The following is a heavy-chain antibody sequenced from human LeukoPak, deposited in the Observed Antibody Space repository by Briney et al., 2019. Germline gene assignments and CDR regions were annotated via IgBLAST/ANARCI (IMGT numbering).Heavy chain of an antibody. CDR1: GFTFGDYA. D-gene: IGHD3-10*01. Sequence: KAGGSLRLSCTASGFTFGDYAMSWFRQAPGKGLEWVGFIRSKADGGTTESAASVKGRFTISRDDSKSIAYLQMNSLKTEDTAVYYCSRGGSGSYYPYWGQGTLVTVSS. CDR2: IRSKADGGTT. V-gene: IGHV3-49*05. CDR3: SRGGSGSYYPY. J-gene: IGHJ4*02.